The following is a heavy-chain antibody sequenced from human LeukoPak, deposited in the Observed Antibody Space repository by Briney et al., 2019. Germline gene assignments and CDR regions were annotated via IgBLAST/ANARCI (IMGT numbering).Heavy chain of an antibody. V-gene: IGHV3-23*01. D-gene: IGHD3-22*01. Sequence: ETLSLTCAVYGGSFSDYDWSWIRQPPGKGLEWVSAISGSGGSTYYADSVKGRFTISRDNFKNTLYLQMNSLRAEDTAVYYCAREVNYYDSSVYPWVYYYYMDVWGKGTTVTISS. CDR1: GGSFSDYD. CDR3: AREVNYYDSSVYPWVYYYYMDV. CDR2: ISGSGGST. J-gene: IGHJ6*03.